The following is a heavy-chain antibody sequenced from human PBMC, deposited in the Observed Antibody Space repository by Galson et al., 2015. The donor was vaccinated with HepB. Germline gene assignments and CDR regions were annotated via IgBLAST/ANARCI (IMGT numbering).Heavy chain of an antibody. CDR3: ARGRRGYSYGYLT. D-gene: IGHD5-18*01. CDR2: ISGSGGST. Sequence: SLRLSCAASGFTFSSYAMSWVRQAPGKGLEWVSAISGSGGSTYYADSVKGRFTISRDNSKNTLYLQMNSLRAEDTAVYYCARGRRGYSYGYLTWGQGTLVTVSS. CDR1: GFTFSSYA. J-gene: IGHJ5*02. V-gene: IGHV3-23*01.